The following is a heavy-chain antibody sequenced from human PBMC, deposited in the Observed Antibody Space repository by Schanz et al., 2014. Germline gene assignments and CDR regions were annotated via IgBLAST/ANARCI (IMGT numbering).Heavy chain of an antibody. CDR2: ISASGGST. J-gene: IGHJ6*02. CDR1: GFTFSTYA. D-gene: IGHD2-15*01. CDR3: AKARRKSNCSGGRCFHYSYYGMDV. Sequence: QLVGSGGGLLQPGGSLRLSCAASGFTFSTYAMSWVRQAPGKGLEWVSTISASGGSTYYADSVKGRFTISRDNAKNMLYLQMNSLRAEDTAVYYCAKARRKSNCSGGRCFHYSYYGMDVWGQGTTXTVSS. V-gene: IGHV3-23*04.